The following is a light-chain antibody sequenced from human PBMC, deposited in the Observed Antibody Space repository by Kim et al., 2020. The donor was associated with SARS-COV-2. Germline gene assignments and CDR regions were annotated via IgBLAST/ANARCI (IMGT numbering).Light chain of an antibody. J-gene: IGKJ1*01. V-gene: IGKV1-17*03. CDR3: LHHKDYPYT. CDR1: IYTY. Sequence: IYTYLAWFQQKPGKVPKRLISGASRFQSGVPSRFSGSGSGAEFTLTISNLQPEDVATYYCLHHKDYPYTFGQGTKVDIK. CDR2: GAS.